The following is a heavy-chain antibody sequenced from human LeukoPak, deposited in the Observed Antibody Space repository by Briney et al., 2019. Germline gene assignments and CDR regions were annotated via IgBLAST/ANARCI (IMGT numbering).Heavy chain of an antibody. CDR2: IWYDGSYK. J-gene: IGHJ6*02. V-gene: IGHV3-33*01. CDR3: ARAGHGDARPYHYSMDV. CDR1: AFTFSQYG. D-gene: IGHD4-17*01. Sequence: GGSLRLSCAASAFTFSQYGMHWARQAPGKGLEWVAVIWYDGSYKYYADSVRGRFTISRDNSKNTVYVQMNSLRAEDTAVYYCARAGHGDARPYHYSMDVWGQGTTVTVSS.